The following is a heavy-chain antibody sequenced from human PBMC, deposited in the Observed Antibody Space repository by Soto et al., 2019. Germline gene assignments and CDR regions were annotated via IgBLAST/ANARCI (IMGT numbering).Heavy chain of an antibody. CDR1: GWSFSGYY. CDR2: INHSGST. CDR3: ERAPTQCHRGHQKPMPGSFPPQPSP. D-gene: IGHD1-1*01. Sequence: QVQLQQWGAGLLKHSETLSLTCAVYGWSFSGYYWSWIRQPPGKGLEWTGEINHSGSTNYNPSLKSRVTIPVTASKNQFSLKLSSGTAADTDVYYCERAPTQCHRGHQKPMPGSFPPQPSPWG. J-gene: IGHJ5*02. V-gene: IGHV4-34*01.